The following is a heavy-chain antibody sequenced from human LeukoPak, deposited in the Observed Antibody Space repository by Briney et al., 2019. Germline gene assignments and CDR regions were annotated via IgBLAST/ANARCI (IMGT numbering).Heavy chain of an antibody. D-gene: IGHD5-18*01. V-gene: IGHV3-48*04. CDR1: GFTFKTYT. Sequence: GGSLRLSCAASGFTFKTYTMNWVRQAPGKGLEWISSISRTSGAIYYADSVKGRFTISRDNGKNSLFLQMNSLRAEDTAVYYCARVGRDTQGYWGQGTLVTVSS. CDR3: ARVGRDTQGY. J-gene: IGHJ4*02. CDR2: ISRTSGAI.